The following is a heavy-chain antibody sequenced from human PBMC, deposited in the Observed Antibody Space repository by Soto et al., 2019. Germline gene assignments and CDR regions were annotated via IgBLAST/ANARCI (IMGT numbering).Heavy chain of an antibody. V-gene: IGHV2-70*01. Sequence: GSGPTLVNPTQTLTLTCTFSGFSLSTSETCVSWIRQPPGKALEWLALIDGEDTKYYRTSLKTRLNLSKGTSKNQVVLTMTNMDRADTATYFCARRSCTGGSCQIYHFDYWGQGTLVTVSS. CDR1: GFSLSTSETC. CDR2: IDGEDTK. CDR3: ARRSCTGGSCQIYHFDY. D-gene: IGHD2-8*02. J-gene: IGHJ4*02.